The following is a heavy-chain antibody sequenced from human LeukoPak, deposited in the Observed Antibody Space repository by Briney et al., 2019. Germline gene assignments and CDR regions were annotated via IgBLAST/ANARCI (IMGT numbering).Heavy chain of an antibody. CDR1: GLIFDDYT. J-gene: IGHJ6*03. V-gene: IGHV3-43*01. Sequence: GGSLRLSCAASGLIFDDYTMHWVRQAPGKGLEWVSLISRNGAVTKYADSVRGRFTVSRDNAKNSLYLQMNSLRAEDTAVYYCARDGNNYYYSYMDVWGKGTTVTISS. CDR3: ARDGNNYYYSYMDV. CDR2: ISRNGAVT. D-gene: IGHD2/OR15-2a*01.